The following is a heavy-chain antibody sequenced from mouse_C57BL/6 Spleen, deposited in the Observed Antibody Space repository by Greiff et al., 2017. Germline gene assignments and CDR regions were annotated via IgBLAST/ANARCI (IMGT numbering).Heavy chain of an antibody. CDR2: ISDGGSST. CDR3: ERYVVGKAMDY. D-gene: IGHD2-1*01. V-gene: IGHV5-4*03. CDR1: GFSFSSYA. Sequence: EVKLMESGGGLVKPGGSLKLSCAASGFSFSSYALSWVRQTPEKRLEWVATISDGGSSTYYPDNVKGRFPISSDNAKNNLYLHMSQLKSEDTAMYYCERYVVGKAMDYWGQGTSVTVSS. J-gene: IGHJ4*01.